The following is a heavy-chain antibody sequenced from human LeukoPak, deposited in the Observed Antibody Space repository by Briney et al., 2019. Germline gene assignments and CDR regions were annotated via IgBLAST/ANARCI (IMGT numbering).Heavy chain of an antibody. CDR3: ARGGRYYGSGSPNPSDAFDI. J-gene: IGHJ3*02. CDR2: INPNSGGT. CDR1: GYTFTGYY. D-gene: IGHD3-10*01. Sequence: ASVKVSCKASGYTFTGYYMHWVRQAPGQGLEWMGWINPNSGGTNYAQKFQGWVTMTRDTSISTAYMELSRLRSDDTAVYYCARGGRYYGSGSPNPSDAFDIWGQGTMVTVSS. V-gene: IGHV1-2*04.